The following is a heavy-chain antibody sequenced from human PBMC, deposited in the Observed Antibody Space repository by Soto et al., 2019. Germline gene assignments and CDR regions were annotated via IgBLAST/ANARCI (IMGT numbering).Heavy chain of an antibody. J-gene: IGHJ3*02. CDR3: ARLYYCDSSGYPYNDAFDI. Sequence: LGESLKISCKGSGYSFTSYWISWVRQMPGKGLEWMGRIDPSDSYTNYSPSFQGHVTISADKSISTAYLQWSSLKASDTAMYYCARLYYCDSSGYPYNDAFDIWGQGTMVTVSS. V-gene: IGHV5-10-1*01. D-gene: IGHD3-22*01. CDR1: GYSFTSYW. CDR2: IDPSDSYT.